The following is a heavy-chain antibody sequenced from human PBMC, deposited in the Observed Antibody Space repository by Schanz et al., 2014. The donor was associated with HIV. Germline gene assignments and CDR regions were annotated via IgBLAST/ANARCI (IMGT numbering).Heavy chain of an antibody. J-gene: IGHJ4*02. CDR3: ATLYYYDSSGYLNYYDY. CDR1: GYSFTSNF. CDR2: INPSGGST. Sequence: QAQLVQSGAEVKKPGASVKVSCKASGYSFTSNFIHWVRQAPGQGLQWMGVINPSGGSTSYAQMFQGRVTITADKSTTTSYMELSSLTSEDTAVYYCATLYYYDSSGYLNYYDYWGQGTLVTVSS. D-gene: IGHD3-22*01. V-gene: IGHV1-46*01.